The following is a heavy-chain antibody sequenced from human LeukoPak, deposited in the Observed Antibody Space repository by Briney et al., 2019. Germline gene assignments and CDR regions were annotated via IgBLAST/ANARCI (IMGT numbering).Heavy chain of an antibody. CDR3: ARNHCSSTSCYRGWFDP. CDR1: GGSFSGYY. V-gene: IGHV4-34*01. J-gene: IGHJ5*02. CDR2: INHSGST. D-gene: IGHD2-2*01. Sequence: PSETLSLTCAVYGGSFSGYYWSWIRQPPGKGLEWIGEINHSGSTNYNPSLKSRVTISVDTSKNQFSLKLSSVTAADTAVYYCARNHCSSTSCYRGWFDPWGQGTLVTVSS.